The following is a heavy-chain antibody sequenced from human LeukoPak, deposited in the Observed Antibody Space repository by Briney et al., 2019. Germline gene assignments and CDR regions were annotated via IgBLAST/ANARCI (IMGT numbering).Heavy chain of an antibody. J-gene: IGHJ6*03. Sequence: GGSLRLSCAASGFTFSSYGMHWVRQAPGKGLKWVAVIWYDGSNKYYADSVKGRFTISRDNSKNTLYLQMNSLRAEDTAVYYCAKGPHVEVSSGYYYYYYYMNVWGKGTTVTDSS. CDR2: IWYDGSNK. D-gene: IGHD3-22*01. CDR1: GFTFSSYG. CDR3: AKGPHVEVSSGYYYYYYYMNV. V-gene: IGHV3-33*06.